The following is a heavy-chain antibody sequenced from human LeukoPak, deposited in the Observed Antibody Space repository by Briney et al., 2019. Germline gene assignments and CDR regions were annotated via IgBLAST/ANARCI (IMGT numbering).Heavy chain of an antibody. D-gene: IGHD4-17*01. Sequence: SVKVSCKASGGTFSSYAISWVRQAPGQGLEWMGGIIPIFGTANYAQKFQGRVTITADESTSTAYMELSSLRSEDTAVYCCARDPYGAPGDYYYGMDVWGQGTTVTVSS. V-gene: IGHV1-69*13. CDR1: GGTFSSYA. CDR2: IIPIFGTA. CDR3: ARDPYGAPGDYYYGMDV. J-gene: IGHJ6*02.